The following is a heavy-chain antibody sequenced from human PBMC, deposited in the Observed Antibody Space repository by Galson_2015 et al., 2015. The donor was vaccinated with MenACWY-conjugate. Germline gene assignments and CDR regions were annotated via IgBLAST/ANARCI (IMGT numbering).Heavy chain of an antibody. V-gene: IGHV5-10-1*01. Sequence: QSGAEVKKPGESLRISCKGSGYTFSTYWVSWVRQMPGKGLVWMGKIDPRGSHSNYRSSFQGHPTISTDTSISTAYLQWRSLKASDTAIYFCARHGYYYDSSGSQGYFDYWGQGSLVTVSS. D-gene: IGHD3-22*01. CDR1: GYTFSTYW. CDR3: ARHGYYYDSSGSQGYFDY. CDR2: IDPRGSHS. J-gene: IGHJ4*02.